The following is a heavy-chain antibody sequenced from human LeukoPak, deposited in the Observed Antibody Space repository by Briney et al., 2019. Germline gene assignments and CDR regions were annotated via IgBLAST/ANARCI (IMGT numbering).Heavy chain of an antibody. J-gene: IGHJ4*02. CDR3: AKLMSSPSVVPAAHFDY. Sequence: GGSLRLSCAASGFTFSSYAMSWVRQAPGKGLGWVSAISGSGGSTYYADSVKGRFTISRDNSKNTLYLQMNSLRAEDTAVYYCAKLMSSPSVVPAAHFDYWGQGTLVTVSS. V-gene: IGHV3-23*01. CDR2: ISGSGGST. CDR1: GFTFSSYA. D-gene: IGHD2-2*01.